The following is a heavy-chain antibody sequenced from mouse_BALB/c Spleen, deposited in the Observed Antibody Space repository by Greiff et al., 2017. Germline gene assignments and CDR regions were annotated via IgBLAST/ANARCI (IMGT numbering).Heavy chain of an antibody. CDR2: IWSGGST. J-gene: IGHJ4*01. CDR1: GFSLTSYG. Sequence: VQLVESGPGLVQPSQSLSITCTVSGFSLTSYGVHWVRQSPGKGLEWLGVIWSGGSTDYNADFISRLSISKDNSKSQVFFKMNSLQANDTAIYYCARRGAYYRYDGAMDYWGQGTSVTVSS. D-gene: IGHD2-14*01. CDR3: ARRGAYYRYDGAMDY. V-gene: IGHV2-2*02.